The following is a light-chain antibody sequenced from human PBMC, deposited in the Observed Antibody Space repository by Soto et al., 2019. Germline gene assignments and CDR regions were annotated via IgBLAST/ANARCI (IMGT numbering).Light chain of an antibody. CDR3: SSFTSSSTLPYV. J-gene: IGLJ1*01. CDR1: GSSVGGYNY. Sequence: QSVLTQPASMSGSPGQSITISCTGTGSSVGGYNYVSWYQQHPGKAPKLMIYEVTNRPSGVSHRFSGSNSGNTASLTISGLQPEDEADYYCSSFTSSSTLPYVFGTGTKVT. V-gene: IGLV2-14*01. CDR2: EVT.